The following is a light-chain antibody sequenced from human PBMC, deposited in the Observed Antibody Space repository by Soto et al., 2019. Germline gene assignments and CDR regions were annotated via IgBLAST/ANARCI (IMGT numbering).Light chain of an antibody. J-gene: IGLJ1*01. Sequence: QSALTQPASVSGSPGQSIAISCTGTGSDVGGYNFVSWYQQHPGKAPKLMIYEVTNRPSGVPDRFSGSKTGNTASLTIAVLQAEDEADYYCSSYTSSSTQYVFGTGTKLTVL. CDR2: EVT. CDR1: GSDVGGYNF. CDR3: SSYTSSSTQYV. V-gene: IGLV2-14*03.